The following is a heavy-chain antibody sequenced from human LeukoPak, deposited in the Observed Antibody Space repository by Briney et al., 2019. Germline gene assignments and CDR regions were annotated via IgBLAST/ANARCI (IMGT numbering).Heavy chain of an antibody. J-gene: IGHJ4*02. D-gene: IGHD2-2*01. CDR3: ARTHCSNTSCPWSY. V-gene: IGHV1-2*02. CDR1: GYTFTSYA. CDR2: INPNSGGT. Sequence: ASVKVSCKASGYTFTSYAMHWVRQAPGQRLEWMGWINPNSGGTKYSQKFEGTVTMTRDTSISTAYLELRSLRSDDTAVYYCARTHCSNTSCPWSYWGQGTLVTVSS.